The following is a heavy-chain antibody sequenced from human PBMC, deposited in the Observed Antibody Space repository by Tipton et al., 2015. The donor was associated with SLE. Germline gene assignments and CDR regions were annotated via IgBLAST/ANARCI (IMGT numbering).Heavy chain of an antibody. V-gene: IGHV4-34*01. J-gene: IGHJ6*03. CDR2: INHSGST. D-gene: IGHD6-6*01. CDR1: GGSFSGYY. Sequence: TLSLTCAVYGGSFSGYYWSWIRQPPGKGLEWIGEINHSGSTNYNPSLKSRVTISVDTSKNQFSLKLSSVTAADTAAYYCASLSSSSYYYYYYMDVWGKGTTVTVSS. CDR3: ASLSSSSYYYYYYMDV.